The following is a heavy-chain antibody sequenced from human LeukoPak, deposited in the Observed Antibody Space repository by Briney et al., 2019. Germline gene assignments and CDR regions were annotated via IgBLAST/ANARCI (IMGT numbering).Heavy chain of an antibody. CDR3: ARDYGGYGRSDF. J-gene: IGHJ4*02. CDR1: GGSISSANYY. CDR2: TYYTGGT. V-gene: IGHV4-30-4*08. D-gene: IGHD5-12*01. Sequence: SETLSLTCTVSGGSISSANYYWNWIRQPPGKGLEWFGYTYYTGGTYYNPSLKSRVTISVDTSKNQFSLKLNSVTAADTAVYYCARDYGGYGRSDFWGQGTLVTVSS.